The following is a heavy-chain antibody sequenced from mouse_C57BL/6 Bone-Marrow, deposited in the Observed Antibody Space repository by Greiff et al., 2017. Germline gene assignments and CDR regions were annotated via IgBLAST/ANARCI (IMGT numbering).Heavy chain of an antibody. CDR1: GFTFSDYG. Sequence: EVKLVESGGGLVKPGGSLKLSCAASGFTFSDYGMHWVRQAPEKGLEWVAYISSGSSTLYYADTVKGRFTISRDNAKNTLFLQMTSLRSEDTAMYYCARPRQLRLPAWFAYWGQGTLVTVSA. D-gene: IGHD3-2*02. J-gene: IGHJ3*01. CDR3: ARPRQLRLPAWFAY. CDR2: ISSGSSTL. V-gene: IGHV5-17*01.